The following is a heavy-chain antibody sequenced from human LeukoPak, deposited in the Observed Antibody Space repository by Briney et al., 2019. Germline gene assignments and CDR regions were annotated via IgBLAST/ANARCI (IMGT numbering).Heavy chain of an antibody. CDR3: AKEGTASKPSDLDY. CDR1: GFIFSDYA. V-gene: IGHV3-30*02. Sequence: PGGSLRLSCAASGFIFSDYAMRWVRQAQGKGLEWLAFIRDDGSNKYYLDSVKGRFTISRDNSKNTLYLQMNSLRAEDTAVYYCAKEGTASKPSDLDYWGQGTLVTVSS. D-gene: IGHD1/OR15-1a*01. CDR2: IRDDGSNK. J-gene: IGHJ4*02.